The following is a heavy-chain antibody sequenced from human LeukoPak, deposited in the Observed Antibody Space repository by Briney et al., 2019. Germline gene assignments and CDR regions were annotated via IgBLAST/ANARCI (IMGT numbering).Heavy chain of an antibody. CDR1: GGSISSSSYY. CDR3: AREGGEMYYDFWSGYPNYYYMDV. CDR2: IYYSGST. J-gene: IGHJ6*03. V-gene: IGHV4-39*02. Sequence: SETLSLTCTVSGGSISSSSYYWGWIRQPPGKGLEWIGSIYYSGSTYYNPSLKSRVTISVDTSKNQFSLKLSSVTAADTAVYYCAREGGEMYYDFWSGYPNYYYMDVWGKGTTVTVSS. D-gene: IGHD3-3*01.